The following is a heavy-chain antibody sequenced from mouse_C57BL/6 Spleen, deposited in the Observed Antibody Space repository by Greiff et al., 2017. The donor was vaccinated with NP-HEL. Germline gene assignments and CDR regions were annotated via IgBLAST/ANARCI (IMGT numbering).Heavy chain of an antibody. V-gene: IGHV5-6*01. CDR3: ARGATVIGMDY. D-gene: IGHD1-1*01. CDR2: ISSGGSYT. Sequence: VQVVESGGDLVKPGGSLKLSCAASGFTFSSYGMSWVRQTPDKRLEWVATISSGGSYTYYPDSVKGRFTISRDNAKNTLYLQMSSLKSEDTAMYYCARGATVIGMDYWGQGTSVTVSS. CDR1: GFTFSSYG. J-gene: IGHJ4*01.